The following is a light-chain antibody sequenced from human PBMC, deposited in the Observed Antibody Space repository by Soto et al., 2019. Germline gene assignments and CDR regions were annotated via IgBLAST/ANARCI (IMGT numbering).Light chain of an antibody. CDR1: SSDVGYYDY. J-gene: IGLJ1*01. V-gene: IGLV2-8*01. CDR2: EVT. Sequence: QSALTQPPSASGFPGQSVTISCTGTSSDVGYYDYVSWYQQHPGKAPKLVIYEVTKRPSGVPDRVSASKSGNTASLTVSGLRAEDEADYYCSSYAGSNNFVFGSWTKLTVL. CDR3: SSYAGSNNFV.